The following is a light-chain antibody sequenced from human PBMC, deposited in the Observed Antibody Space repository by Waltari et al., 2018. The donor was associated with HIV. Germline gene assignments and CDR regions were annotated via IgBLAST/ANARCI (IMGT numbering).Light chain of an antibody. J-gene: IGLJ2*01. Sequence: QSVLTQPPSVSAAPGQKVTISCSGSSSNIGSNYVSWYPQLPATAPKFLIYDMNKRPAGIPYRSSGSKSGTSATLGITGLQTGDEADYYCATWDSSLSAVVLGGGTKLTVL. CDR1: SSNIGSNY. CDR2: DMN. CDR3: ATWDSSLSAVV. V-gene: IGLV1-51*01.